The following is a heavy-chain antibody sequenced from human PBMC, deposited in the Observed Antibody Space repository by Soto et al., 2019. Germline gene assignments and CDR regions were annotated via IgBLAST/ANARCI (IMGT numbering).Heavy chain of an antibody. J-gene: IGHJ4*02. D-gene: IGHD2-15*01. CDR1: GGSFSGYY. Sequence: PSETLSLTCAVYGGSFSGYYWSWIRQPPGKGLEWIGEINHSGSTNYNPSLKSRVTISVDTSKNQFSLKLSSVTAADTAVYYCARTTDGGIPDYWGQGTLVTVSS. CDR3: ARTTDGGIPDY. CDR2: INHSGST. V-gene: IGHV4-34*01.